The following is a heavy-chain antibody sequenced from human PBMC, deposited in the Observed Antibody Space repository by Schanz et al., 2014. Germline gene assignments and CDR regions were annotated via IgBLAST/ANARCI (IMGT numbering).Heavy chain of an antibody. CDR1: RSTFSSYT. Sequence: QVQLVQSGAEVKKPGSSVKVSCKASRSTFSSYTISWVRQARGQGLEWVGRFIPILDVGNYAQQFQGRVTFTADKSTSTAYMELTSLRSEDTAVYYCAGTYCSSTSCDTGYYYMDVWGKGTTVTVSS. D-gene: IGHD2-2*02. J-gene: IGHJ6*03. V-gene: IGHV1-69*02. CDR3: AGTYCSSTSCDTGYYYMDV. CDR2: FIPILDVG.